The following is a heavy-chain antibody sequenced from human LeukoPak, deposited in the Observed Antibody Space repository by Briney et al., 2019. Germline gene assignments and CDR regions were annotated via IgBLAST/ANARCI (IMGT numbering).Heavy chain of an antibody. CDR1: GFTFSSYA. J-gene: IGHJ5*02. CDR2: ISYDGSNK. V-gene: IGHV3-30*04. Sequence: GGSLRLSCAASGFTFSSYAMHWVRQAPGKGLEWVAVISYDGSNKYYADSVKGRFTIFRDNSKNTLYLQMNSLRAEDTAVYYCAGACIAVAGIDHNWFDPWGQGTLVTVSS. CDR3: AGACIAVAGIDHNWFDP. D-gene: IGHD6-19*01.